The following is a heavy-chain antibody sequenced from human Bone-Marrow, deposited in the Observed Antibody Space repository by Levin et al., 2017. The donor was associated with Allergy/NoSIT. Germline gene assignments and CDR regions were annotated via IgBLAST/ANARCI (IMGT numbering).Heavy chain of an antibody. CDR3: ARDLGGDAFDI. Sequence: SETLSLTCSVSGASVSSGSYYWSWIRQRPGKGLEWIGYVSYGGSTYYSPSFRSRVTILADTSKNHFSLRLTSVTTADTAMYYCARDLGGDAFDIWGQGTMVTVSS. D-gene: IGHD7-27*01. V-gene: IGHV4-31*03. CDR1: GASVSSGSYY. J-gene: IGHJ3*02. CDR2: VSYGGST.